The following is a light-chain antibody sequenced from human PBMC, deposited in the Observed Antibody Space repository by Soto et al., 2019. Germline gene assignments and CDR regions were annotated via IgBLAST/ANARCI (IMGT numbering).Light chain of an antibody. CDR2: EVV. V-gene: IGLV2-8*01. CDR1: KNDIGVYDF. CDR3: KSYAGSNTYV. J-gene: IGLJ1*01. Sequence: QSVLTQPPSASGSPGQSVTISCTGTKNDIGVYDFVSWYQHHPGKAPRLIIYEVVQRPSGVPDRFSGSKSGNTASLTVSGLQAADEGDYFCKSYAGSNTYVFGSGTKDTVL.